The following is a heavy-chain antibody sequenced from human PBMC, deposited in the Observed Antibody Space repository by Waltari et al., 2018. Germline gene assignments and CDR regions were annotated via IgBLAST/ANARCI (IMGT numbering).Heavy chain of an antibody. Sequence: QLQLQESGPGLVKPSETLSLTCTVSGGSISSSSYYWGWIRQPPGKGLEWIGSIYYSGSTYYNPSLKSRVTISVDTSKNQFSLKLSSLRSEDTAVYYCASGYDSSGSDAFDIWGQGTMVTVSS. V-gene: IGHV4-39*07. D-gene: IGHD3-22*01. CDR3: ASGYDSSGSDAFDI. CDR1: GGSISSSSYY. J-gene: IGHJ3*02. CDR2: IYYSGST.